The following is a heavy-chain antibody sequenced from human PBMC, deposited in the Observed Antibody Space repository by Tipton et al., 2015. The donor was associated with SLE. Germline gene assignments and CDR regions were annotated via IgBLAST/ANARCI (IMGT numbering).Heavy chain of an antibody. CDR3: ARDKVGPNYYYGVDV. D-gene: IGHD3-16*01. J-gene: IGHJ6*02. V-gene: IGHV3-21*05. Sequence: SGFTFTPYTMHWFRQAPGKGLEWVSYITSSNNIYYTDSVKGRFTISRDNAKNSLFLQMDSLRVEDTAVYYCARDKVGPNYYYGVDVWGQGSTVTVSS. CDR2: ITSSNNI. CDR1: GFTFTPYT.